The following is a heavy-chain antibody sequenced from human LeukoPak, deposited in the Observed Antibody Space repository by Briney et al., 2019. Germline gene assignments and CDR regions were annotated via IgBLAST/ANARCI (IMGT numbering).Heavy chain of an antibody. CDR2: IRFDGSNK. CDR1: GFTFSDHY. V-gene: IGHV3-30*02. CDR3: AKDELWFGELPSVFDY. D-gene: IGHD3-10*01. J-gene: IGHJ4*02. Sequence: PGGSLRLSCAASGFTFSDHYMDWVRQAPGKGLEWVAFIRFDGSNKDYADSVKGRFTISRDNSRNTLYLQMNSLRAEDTAIYYCAKDELWFGELPSVFDYWGQGTLVTVSS.